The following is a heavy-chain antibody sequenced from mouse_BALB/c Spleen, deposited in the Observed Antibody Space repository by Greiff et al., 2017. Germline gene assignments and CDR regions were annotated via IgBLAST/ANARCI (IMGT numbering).Heavy chain of an antibody. Sequence: EVKLMESGPGLVKPSQSLSLTCTVTGYSITSDYAWNWIRQFPGNKLEWMGYISYSGSTSYNPSLKSRISITRDTSKNQFFLQLNSVTTEDTATYYCARRGLAWFAYWGQGTLVTVSA. D-gene: IGHD6-2*01. CDR3: ARRGLAWFAY. CDR1: GYSITSDYA. V-gene: IGHV3-2*02. J-gene: IGHJ3*01. CDR2: ISYSGST.